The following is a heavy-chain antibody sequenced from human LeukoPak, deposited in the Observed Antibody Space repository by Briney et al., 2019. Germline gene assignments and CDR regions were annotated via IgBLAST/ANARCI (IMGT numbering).Heavy chain of an antibody. CDR3: ARQRSTNCFDP. CDR2: VYHSGT. J-gene: IGHJ5*02. Sequence: SSETLSLTCAVSGYSISSGYDWGWIRQPPGKGLEWIGSVYHSGTYYTPSLKSRVTISVDMSKNHFSLRLSSVTAADTAVYYCARQRSTNCFDPWGQGTLVTVSS. V-gene: IGHV4-38-2*01. D-gene: IGHD5/OR15-5a*01. CDR1: GYSISSGYD.